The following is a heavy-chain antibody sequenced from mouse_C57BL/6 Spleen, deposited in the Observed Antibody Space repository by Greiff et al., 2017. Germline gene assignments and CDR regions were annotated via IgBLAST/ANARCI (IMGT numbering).Heavy chain of an antibody. Sequence: EVQLKESGAELVRPGASVKLSCTASGFNIKDDYMHWVKQRPEQGLEWIGWIDPENGDTEYASKFQGKATITADTSSNTAYLQLSSLTSEDTAVYYCTASRLAYWGQGTLVTVSA. CDR1: GFNIKDDY. D-gene: IGHD6-1*01. CDR3: TASRLAY. J-gene: IGHJ3*01. CDR2: IDPENGDT. V-gene: IGHV14-4*01.